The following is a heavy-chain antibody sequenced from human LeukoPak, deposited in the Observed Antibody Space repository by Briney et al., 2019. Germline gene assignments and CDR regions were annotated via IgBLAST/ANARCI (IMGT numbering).Heavy chain of an antibody. V-gene: IGHV4-34*01. J-gene: IGHJ6*02. D-gene: IGHD3-3*01. Sequence: SETLSLTCAVYGGSFSGYYWSWIRQPPGKGLEWLGEINHSGTTNYNPSLKSRVTISVDTSKNQFSLKLSSVTAADTAVYYCARGRGIFGVVTPYYYYGMDVWGQGTTVTVSS. CDR3: ARGRGIFGVVTPYYYYGMDV. CDR2: INHSGTT. CDR1: GGSFSGYY.